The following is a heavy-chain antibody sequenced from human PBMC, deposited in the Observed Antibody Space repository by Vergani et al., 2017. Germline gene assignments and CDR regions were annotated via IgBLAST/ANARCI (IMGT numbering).Heavy chain of an antibody. V-gene: IGHV4-30-4*01. CDR1: GDSIRSGENY. J-gene: IGHJ3*02. D-gene: IGHD3-16*01. Sequence: QVQVQESGPGLVKPSQTLSLTCTVSGDSIRSGENYWSWFRQPPGKGLEWIGYIYYSGSTYYHSSLKSRVTISVDTSKTQFSLNLRSVTAADTAVYYCARDANGGGRYRSFAFDIWGQGAMVSVSS. CDR3: ARDANGGGRYRSFAFDI. CDR2: IYYSGST.